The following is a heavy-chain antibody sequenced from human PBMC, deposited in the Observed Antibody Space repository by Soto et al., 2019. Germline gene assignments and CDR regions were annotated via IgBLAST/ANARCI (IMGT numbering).Heavy chain of an antibody. CDR2: ISSNGRST. CDR1: GFTFSTYA. Sequence: GGSLRLSCATSGFTFSTYAMHWVRQAPGKGLEYVSAISSNGRSTYYANSVKGRFTISRDNSKNTLYLQMDSLRAEDMAVYYCARDRCTNGVCYAPSDYWGQGTLVTV. J-gene: IGHJ4*02. D-gene: IGHD2-8*01. V-gene: IGHV3-64*01. CDR3: ARDRCTNGVCYAPSDY.